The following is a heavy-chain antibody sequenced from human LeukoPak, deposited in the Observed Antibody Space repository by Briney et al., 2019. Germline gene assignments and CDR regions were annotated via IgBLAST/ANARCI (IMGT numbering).Heavy chain of an antibody. CDR3: ARLSGGYTTYYFDY. CDR2: IYTSGST. V-gene: IGHV4-4*09. CDR1: GGSISSYY. Sequence: PSETLSLTCTVSGGSISSYYWSWIRQPPGKGLEWIEYIYTSGSTNYNPSLKSRVTISVDTSKNQFSLKLSSVTAADTAVYYCARLSGGYTTYYFDYWGQGTLVTVSS. D-gene: IGHD5-12*01. J-gene: IGHJ4*02.